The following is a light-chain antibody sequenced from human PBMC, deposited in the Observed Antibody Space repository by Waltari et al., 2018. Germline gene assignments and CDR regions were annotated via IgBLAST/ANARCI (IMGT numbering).Light chain of an antibody. CDR3: QQYYSTLTT. Sequence: DIQMAQSPSSLSASVGDRVTITCRASQGLINSLAWYQQKPGKAPKLLLYAASRLESGVPSRFSSSGSGTDYTLTISSLQPEDFATYYCQQYYSTLTTFGQGTRLEIK. J-gene: IGKJ5*01. V-gene: IGKV1-NL1*01. CDR1: QGLINS. CDR2: AAS.